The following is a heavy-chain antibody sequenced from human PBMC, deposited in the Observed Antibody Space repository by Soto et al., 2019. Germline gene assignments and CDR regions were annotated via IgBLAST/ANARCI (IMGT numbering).Heavy chain of an antibody. CDR2: INPNGGST. CDR3: ARSLLQGDF. V-gene: IGHV1-46*01. D-gene: IGHD2-21*01. CDR1: GYIFIHYY. J-gene: IGHJ4*02. Sequence: QVQLVQSGAEVKKPGASVKVSCKASGYIFIHYYIHWVRQAPGQGLEWMAIINPNGGSTNCAQKFQGRVTVTGDTSASTVSMELNSLGSDDTAVYFGARSLLQGDFWGQGTLVTVSA.